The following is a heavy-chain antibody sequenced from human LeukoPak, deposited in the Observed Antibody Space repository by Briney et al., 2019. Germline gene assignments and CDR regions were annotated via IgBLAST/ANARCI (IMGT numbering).Heavy chain of an antibody. Sequence: ASVKVSCKASGYTFTAYYIHWVRQAPGQGLEWMGWINPNSGGTNYAQKFQGRVTMTRDTSISTAYMELSRLRSDDTAVYYCARELMYSSGWTYYFDYWGQGTLVTVSS. CDR3: ARELMYSSGWTYYFDY. V-gene: IGHV1-2*02. CDR2: INPNSGGT. J-gene: IGHJ4*02. D-gene: IGHD6-19*01. CDR1: GYTFTAYY.